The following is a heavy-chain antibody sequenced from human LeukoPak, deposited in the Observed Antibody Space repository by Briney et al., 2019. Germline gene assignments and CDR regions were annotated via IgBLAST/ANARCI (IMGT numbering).Heavy chain of an antibody. CDR2: IYYSGST. V-gene: IGHV4-59*01. CDR3: ARASPPDYYGSGSYSPGNRYYFDY. Sequence: SETLSLTCTVSGGSISSYYWSWIRQPPGKGLEWIGYIYYSGSTNYNPSLKSRVTISVDTSKNQFSLKLSSVTAADTAVYYCARASPPDYYGSGSYSPGNRYYFDYWGQGTLVTVSS. CDR1: GGSISSYY. D-gene: IGHD3-10*01. J-gene: IGHJ4*02.